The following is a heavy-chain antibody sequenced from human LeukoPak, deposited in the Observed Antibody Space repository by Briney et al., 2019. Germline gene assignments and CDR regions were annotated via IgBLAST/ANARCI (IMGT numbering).Heavy chain of an antibody. J-gene: IGHJ5*02. CDR1: GYTLTSYY. CDR2: INPNGGST. Sequence: GASVKVSCKASGYTLTSYYMHWVRQAPGQGLEWMGLINPNGGSTFYAQKFQGRVTMTRDTSTSTVYMELSSLRSEDTAVYYCARVAGVRYNWNDGNWFDPWGQGTLVIVSS. CDR3: ARVAGVRYNWNDGNWFDP. D-gene: IGHD1-1*01. V-gene: IGHV1-46*01.